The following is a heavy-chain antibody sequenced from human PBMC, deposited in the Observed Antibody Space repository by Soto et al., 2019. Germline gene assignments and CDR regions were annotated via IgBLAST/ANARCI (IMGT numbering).Heavy chain of an antibody. Sequence: LRLSCAASGFTFSNYWMHWVRQAPGKGLVWVSRINSDGTTTDYADSVKGRFTISRDNAKNTLYLQMNSLRAEDTAVYYCARDHCSTTSCYTVWFDPWGQGTMVTVYS. J-gene: IGHJ5*02. CDR1: GFTFSNYW. V-gene: IGHV3-74*01. CDR2: INSDGTTT. D-gene: IGHD2-2*02. CDR3: ARDHCSTTSCYTVWFDP.